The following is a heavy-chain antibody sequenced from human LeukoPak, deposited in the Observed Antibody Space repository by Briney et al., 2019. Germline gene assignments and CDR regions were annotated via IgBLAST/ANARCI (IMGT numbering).Heavy chain of an antibody. J-gene: IGHJ4*02. Sequence: PSETLSLTCTVSGGSISSYYGSWVRQPPGKGREWIGYIYYSATTNYNPSLKSRATISADTSKNQFSLKLSSVTAADTAVYYCAREGDSSGYYFSYWGQGTLVTVSS. CDR1: GGSISSYY. D-gene: IGHD3-22*01. V-gene: IGHV4-59*01. CDR3: AREGDSSGYYFSY. CDR2: IYYSATT.